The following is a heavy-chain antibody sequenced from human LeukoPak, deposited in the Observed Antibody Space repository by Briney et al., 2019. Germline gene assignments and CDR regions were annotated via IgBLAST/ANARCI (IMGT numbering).Heavy chain of an antibody. Sequence: GGSLRLSCAASGFTFSNAWMSWVRQAPGKGLEWVGRIKSKADGGTTDYAAPVKGRFTISRDDSENTLYLQMNSLKTEDTAVYYCATNSDYEGLFAYWGQGSLVTVSP. J-gene: IGHJ4*02. V-gene: IGHV3-15*01. D-gene: IGHD5-12*01. CDR3: ATNSDYEGLFAY. CDR2: IKSKADGGTT. CDR1: GFTFSNAW.